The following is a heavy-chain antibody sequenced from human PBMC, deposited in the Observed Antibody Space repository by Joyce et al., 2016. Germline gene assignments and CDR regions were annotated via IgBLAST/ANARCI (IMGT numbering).Heavy chain of an antibody. J-gene: IGHJ6*02. D-gene: IGHD3-3*01. CDR3: VKERATRPYYGALDV. V-gene: IGHV3-23*01. Sequence: EMQLLVSGGDLAQPGGSLRLSCVGSGFTFSNYGMTWVRQAPGKGLEEVPSLTPGSGSISSTDSVKSPFTISRGNSANTMYLEMNTLRAEDTAIYYCVKERATRPYYGALDVWGQGTTVTVSS. CDR1: GFTFSNYG. CDR2: LTPGSGSI.